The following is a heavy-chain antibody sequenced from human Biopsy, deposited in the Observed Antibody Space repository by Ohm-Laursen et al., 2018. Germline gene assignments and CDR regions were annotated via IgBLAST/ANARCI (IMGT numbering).Heavy chain of an antibody. CDR2: VFHSGIT. CDR3: ARHPTGFWFDP. J-gene: IGHJ5*02. Sequence: SDTLSLTCAVSGGSIRSGYWAWIRQPPGKGLECIGTVFHSGITFYNPSLKSRVTISIDMSTNHFPRTLSSVTAADTAVYYCARHPTGFWFDPWGQGTLVTVSS. V-gene: IGHV4-39*01. CDR1: GGSIRSGY.